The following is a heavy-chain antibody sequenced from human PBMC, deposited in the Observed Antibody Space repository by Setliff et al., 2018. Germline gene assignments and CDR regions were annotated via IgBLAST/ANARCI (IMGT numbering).Heavy chain of an antibody. CDR2: INPNSGNT. CDR3: ARGPRHNFWSGYYLVAVNY. D-gene: IGHD3-3*01. V-gene: IGHV1-8*02. CDR1: GYTFTNYD. Sequence: GASVKVSCKASGYTFTNYDINWVRQATGQGLEWMGWINPNSGNTGYAQNFQGRVTMTRNTSISTAYMELSSLRFEDTAVYYCARGPRHNFWSGYYLVAVNYWGRGTLVTVSS. J-gene: IGHJ4*02.